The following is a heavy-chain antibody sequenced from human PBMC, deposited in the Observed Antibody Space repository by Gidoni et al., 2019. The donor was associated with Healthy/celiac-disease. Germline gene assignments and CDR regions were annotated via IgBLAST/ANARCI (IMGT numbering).Heavy chain of an antibody. CDR3: ATRRGSGSYYKPPDY. Sequence: QVPLVQSGAAVNKPWASVKVSCKVSGYTLTEFSMHWVRQAPGKGLEWMGGFDPEDGETIYAQKFQGRVTMTEDTSTDTAYMELSSLRSEDTAVYYGATRRGSGSYYKPPDYWGQGTLVTVSS. CDR1: GYTLTEFS. D-gene: IGHD3-10*01. V-gene: IGHV1-24*01. CDR2: FDPEDGET. J-gene: IGHJ4*02.